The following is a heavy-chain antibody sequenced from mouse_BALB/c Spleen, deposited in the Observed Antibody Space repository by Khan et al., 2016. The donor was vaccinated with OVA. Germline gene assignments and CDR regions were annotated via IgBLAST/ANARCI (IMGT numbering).Heavy chain of an antibody. Sequence: EVQLQQSGPELVKPGASMKMSCKASGYSFTGYTMNWVKQSHVKNLEWIGLINPYNGGTAYNQKFRGKATLTVDKSYNTAYMELLSLTSEDSAVYYCVRSASYGDYVEAWFAYWGQGPLVTVSA. J-gene: IGHJ3*01. V-gene: IGHV1-37*01. CDR3: VRSASYGDYVEAWFAY. CDR1: GYSFTGYT. CDR2: INPYNGGT. D-gene: IGHD2-13*01.